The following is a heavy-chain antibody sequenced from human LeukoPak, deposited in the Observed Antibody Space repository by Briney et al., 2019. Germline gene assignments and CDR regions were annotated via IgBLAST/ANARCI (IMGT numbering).Heavy chain of an antibody. D-gene: IGHD2-15*01. Sequence: NPSETLSLTCTVSGGSISSSDYYWSWIRQPAGGGLEWVGRIASIGISNDDPALISLFTISIDTSKNQFSLKLSSVTAADTAVYYCARDGCGGSCFHYYYYYMDVWGKGTTVTISS. CDR1: GGSISSSDYY. CDR3: ARDGCGGSCFHYYYYYMDV. V-gene: IGHV4-61*02. J-gene: IGHJ6*03. CDR2: IASIGIS.